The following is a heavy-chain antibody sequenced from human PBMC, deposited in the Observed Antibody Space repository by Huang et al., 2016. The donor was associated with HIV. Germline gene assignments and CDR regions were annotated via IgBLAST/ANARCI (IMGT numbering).Heavy chain of an antibody. CDR1: GYTFTGYY. V-gene: IGHV1-2*02. CDR2: INPENGGT. D-gene: IGHD6-19*01. CDR3: ARVDLGFSSDWSNIYFQH. Sequence: QVQLVQSGAEVKVPGASVKVSCTASGYTFTGYYLHWVRQAPGKGLEWMGGINPENGGTDHAQKFQGRVTMTRDTSIRTAYMELRRLRPDDTAVYYCARVDLGFSSDWSNIYFQHWGQGTLVTVSS. J-gene: IGHJ1*01.